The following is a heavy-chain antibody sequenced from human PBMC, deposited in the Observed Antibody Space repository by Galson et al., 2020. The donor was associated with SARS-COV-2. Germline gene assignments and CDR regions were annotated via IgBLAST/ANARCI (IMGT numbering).Heavy chain of an antibody. CDR3: ARAVVRGPTWWFDS. CDR1: GGSISTAGYY. V-gene: IGHV4-31*02. J-gene: IGHJ5*01. Sequence: SETLSLTCNVSGGSISTAGYYWSWIRQHPGGGLEWIAYKFYRGSTYHNPSLKSRATISVDTSKNQFSLQLNSVTAADTALYYCARAVVRGPTWWFDSWGQGSLVTVSS. D-gene: IGHD3-10*01. CDR2: KFYRGST.